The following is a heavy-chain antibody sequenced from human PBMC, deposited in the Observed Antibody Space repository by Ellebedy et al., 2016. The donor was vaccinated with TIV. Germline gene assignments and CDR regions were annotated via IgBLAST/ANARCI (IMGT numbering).Heavy chain of an antibody. Sequence: LSLTCAASGFTVSSNYMSWVRQAPGKGLEWVSVIYSGGSTYYADSVKGRFTISRDNSKNTLYLQMNSLRAEDTAVYYCARTKSGMDDYWGQGTLVTVSS. CDR3: ARTKSGMDDY. D-gene: IGHD1-14*01. CDR1: GFTVSSNY. J-gene: IGHJ4*02. V-gene: IGHV3-53*05. CDR2: IYSGGST.